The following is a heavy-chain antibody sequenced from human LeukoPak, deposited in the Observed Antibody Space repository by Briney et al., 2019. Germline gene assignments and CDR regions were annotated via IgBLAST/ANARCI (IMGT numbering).Heavy chain of an antibody. J-gene: IGHJ3*02. Sequence: GGSLRLSCAASGFTFSSYGMHWVRQAPGKGLEWVSVIYSGGSTYYADSVKGRFTISRDNSKNTLYLQMNSLRAEDTAVYYCARAPVTHAFDIWGQGTMVTVSS. CDR1: GFTFSSYG. CDR3: ARAPVTHAFDI. CDR2: IYSGGST. V-gene: IGHV3-53*01. D-gene: IGHD4-17*01.